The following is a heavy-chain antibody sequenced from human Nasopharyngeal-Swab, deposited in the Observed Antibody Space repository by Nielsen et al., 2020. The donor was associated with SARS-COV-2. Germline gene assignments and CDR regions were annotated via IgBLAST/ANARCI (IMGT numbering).Heavy chain of an antibody. J-gene: IGHJ5*02. Sequence: SGPTLAKPTETLTLTYTVSGFLLSNARMGVSWIRQPPGKALEWLAHIFSNDEKSYSTSLKSRLTISKGTYKSQVVLTMTNMDPVDTATYYCARIYDSGYAVWFDPWGQGTLVTVSS. CDR3: ARIYDSGYAVWFDP. CDR2: IFSNDEK. CDR1: GFLLSNARMG. D-gene: IGHD5-12*01. V-gene: IGHV2-26*01.